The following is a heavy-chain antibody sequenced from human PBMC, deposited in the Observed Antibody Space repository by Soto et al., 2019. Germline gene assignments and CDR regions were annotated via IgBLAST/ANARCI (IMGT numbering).Heavy chain of an antibody. CDR1: GYSFTNHW. Sequence: PGESLEISCKCSGYSFTNHWIAWVRQMPGKGLEWMGIVYPGDSDIRYSPSFQGQVTISADKSITTAYLQWSSLKASDTAMYYCARRTNAVAGADYYYGMDVWGQGTTVTVSS. D-gene: IGHD6-19*01. CDR3: ARRTNAVAGADYYYGMDV. CDR2: VYPGDSDI. J-gene: IGHJ6*02. V-gene: IGHV5-51*01.